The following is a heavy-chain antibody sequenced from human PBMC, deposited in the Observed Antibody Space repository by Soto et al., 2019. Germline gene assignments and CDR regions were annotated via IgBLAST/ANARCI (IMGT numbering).Heavy chain of an antibody. J-gene: IGHJ6*02. CDR1: GGSSSSGGYY. CDR3: ARDLWVEPELYYYGMDV. V-gene: IGHV4-30-4*08. Sequence: SETLSLTCTVSGGSSSSGGYYWTWIRQHPGKGLEWIGCIYYSGTTYYNPSLKSRLTISVDTSKNHFSLRLTSVTAADTAVYYCARDLWVEPELYYYGMDVWGQGTTVTVSS. D-gene: IGHD1-1*01. CDR2: IYYSGTT.